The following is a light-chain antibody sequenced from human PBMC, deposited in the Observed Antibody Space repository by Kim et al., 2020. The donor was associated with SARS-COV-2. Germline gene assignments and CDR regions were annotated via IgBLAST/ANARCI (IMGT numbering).Light chain of an antibody. CDR2: GAS. Sequence: EIVMTQSPDTLSVSPGERATLSCRASQSVSHNVAWYRQKPGQTPRLLIIGASARATGIPDRFSGGGSGTEFTLTISSLQSEDFAVYYCLQYKKWPRTFGQGTKVDIK. CDR3: LQYKKWPRT. CDR1: QSVSHN. V-gene: IGKV3-15*01. J-gene: IGKJ1*01.